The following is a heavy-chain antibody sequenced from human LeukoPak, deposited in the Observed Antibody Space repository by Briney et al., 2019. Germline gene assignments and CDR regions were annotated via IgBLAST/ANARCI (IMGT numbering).Heavy chain of an antibody. D-gene: IGHD2-2*01. CDR1: GFTFSSYG. Sequence: PGRSLRLSCAASGFTFSSYGMHWVRQAPGKGLEWVAVIWYDGSNKYYADSVKGRFTISRDNSKNTLYLQMNSLRAEDTAVYYCARADYRLLSPSYNWFDPWGQETLVTVSS. CDR2: IWYDGSNK. J-gene: IGHJ5*02. V-gene: IGHV3-33*01. CDR3: ARADYRLLSPSYNWFDP.